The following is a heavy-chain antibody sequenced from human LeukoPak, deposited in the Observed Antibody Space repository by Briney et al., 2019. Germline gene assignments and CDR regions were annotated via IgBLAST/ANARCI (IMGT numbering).Heavy chain of an antibody. Sequence: ASVKVPCRASGYSFADYYMHWVRQAPGQGLEWMGWINPYTGGTLSAQKFQGRVTMTGDTSITTVYMEVSWLTSDDTAIYYCARADRLHGGPYLIGPWGQGTLVTVSS. CDR2: INPYTGGT. J-gene: IGHJ5*02. D-gene: IGHD2-21*01. CDR3: ARADRLHGGPYLIGP. V-gene: IGHV1-2*02. CDR1: GYSFADYY.